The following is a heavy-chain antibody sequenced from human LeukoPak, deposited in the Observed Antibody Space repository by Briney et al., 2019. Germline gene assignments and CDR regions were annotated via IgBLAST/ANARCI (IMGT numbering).Heavy chain of an antibody. D-gene: IGHD1-26*01. V-gene: IGHV3-23*01. J-gene: IGHJ4*02. CDR1: GFTFSNYA. CDR2: ISGTGGSI. CDR3: AKGQRWELPFDY. Sequence: PGGTLRRSCAASGFTFSNYAMIRVRQAPGKELEWVSAISGTGGSIYYADSVKGRFTISRDNSKNTLYLQMNSLRAADTAVYYCAKGQRWELPFDYWGQGTLVTVSS.